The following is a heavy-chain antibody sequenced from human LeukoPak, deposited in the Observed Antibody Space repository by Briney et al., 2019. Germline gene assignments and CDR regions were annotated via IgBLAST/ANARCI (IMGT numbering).Heavy chain of an antibody. D-gene: IGHD3-3*01. CDR1: GGSISSSSYY. CDR2: INHSGST. Sequence: TPSETLSLTCTVSGGSISSSSYYWGWIRQPPGKGLEWIGEINHSGSTYYNPYLKSRVTISVDTSKNQFSLKLSSVTAADTAVYYCARDIGVDFWSGYYGGQYDYWGQGTLVTVSS. V-gene: IGHV4-39*07. CDR3: ARDIGVDFWSGYYGGQYDY. J-gene: IGHJ4*02.